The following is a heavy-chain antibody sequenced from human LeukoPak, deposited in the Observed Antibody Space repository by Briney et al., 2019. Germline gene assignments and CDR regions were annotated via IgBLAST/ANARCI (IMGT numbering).Heavy chain of an antibody. CDR1: GYTFTIYY. V-gene: IGHV1-46*01. CDR3: AAWAYVSGNGMDV. D-gene: IGHD3-10*01. Sequence: ATVNVSCKASGYTFTIYYMHWVRQAPGQGLEWMGIINPSGGSTSYAQKFQGRVTMTRDTSISTVYMELSRLRSDDTAVYYCAAWAYVSGNGMDVWGQGTTVTVSS. J-gene: IGHJ6*02. CDR2: INPSGGST.